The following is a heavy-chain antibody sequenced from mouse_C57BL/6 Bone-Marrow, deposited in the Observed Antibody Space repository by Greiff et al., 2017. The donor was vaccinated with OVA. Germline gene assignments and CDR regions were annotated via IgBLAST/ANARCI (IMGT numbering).Heavy chain of an antibody. CDR1: GYTFTDYN. V-gene: IGHV1-22*01. CDR2: INPNNGGT. CDR3: ASVSWTDYYGSLYAMDY. D-gene: IGHD1-1*01. Sequence: EVQLQQSGPELVKPGASVKMSCKASGYTFTDYNMHCVKQSHGKSLEWIGYINPNNGGTSYNQKFKGKATLTVNKSSSTAYMELRSLTSEDSAVYYCASVSWTDYYGSLYAMDYWGQGTSVTVSS. J-gene: IGHJ4*01.